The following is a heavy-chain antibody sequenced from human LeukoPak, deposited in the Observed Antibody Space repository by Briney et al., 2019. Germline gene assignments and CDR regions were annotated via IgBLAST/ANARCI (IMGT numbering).Heavy chain of an antibody. CDR3: ARKPQGRVAAIGDY. D-gene: IGHD1-26*01. J-gene: IGHJ4*02. Sequence: PGGSLRLSCAASGFTFSSYEMNWVRQAPGKGLEWVSYISSSGSTIYYADSVKGRFTISRDNAKNSLYLQMNSLRAEDTAVYYCARKPQGRVAAIGDYWGQGTLVTVSS. CDR2: ISSSGSTI. V-gene: IGHV3-48*03. CDR1: GFTFSSYE.